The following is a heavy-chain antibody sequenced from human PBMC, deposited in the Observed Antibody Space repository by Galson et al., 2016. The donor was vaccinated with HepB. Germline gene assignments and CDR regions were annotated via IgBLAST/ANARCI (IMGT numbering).Heavy chain of an antibody. CDR3: ARELSLVPGKGGHFDL. CDR2: IWYDGSND. CDR1: GFTFSSCG. V-gene: IGHV3-33*01. D-gene: IGHD6-19*01. J-gene: IGHJ5*02. Sequence: SLRLSCAASGFTFSSCGMHWVRQAPGKGLEWLALIWYDGSNDYYADSVKGRFTISRDNFNNTLYLQMNSLRTEDTAVYYCARELSLVPGKGGHFDLWGQGTLVTVSS.